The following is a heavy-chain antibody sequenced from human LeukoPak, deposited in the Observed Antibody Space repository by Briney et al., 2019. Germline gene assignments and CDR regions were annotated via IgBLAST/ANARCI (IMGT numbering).Heavy chain of an antibody. CDR1: GFTFSNYA. Sequence: PGTSLRLSCEASGFTFSNYAMHWIREAPGKGLEWGAVIWYDGSETYFAESVMGRLNISRDNSNNRIFLEKTGLRKEDTAVHYHGKERDWKRKVRALFDLWGQGTPVTVSS. CDR3: GKERDWKRKVRALFDL. CDR2: IWYDGSET. D-gene: IGHD1-1*01. V-gene: IGHV3-33*06. J-gene: IGHJ1*01.